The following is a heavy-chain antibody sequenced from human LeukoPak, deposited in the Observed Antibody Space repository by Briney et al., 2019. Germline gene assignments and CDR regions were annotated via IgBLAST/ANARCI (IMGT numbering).Heavy chain of an antibody. Sequence: SETLSLTCTVSGGSISSYYWSWIRQPPGKGLEWIGYIYYSGSTNYNPSLKSRVTISVDTSKNQFSLKLSSVTAADTAVYYCARTSSGGGDFDHWGQGTLVTVSS. D-gene: IGHD3-16*01. J-gene: IGHJ4*02. V-gene: IGHV4-59*01. CDR2: IYYSGST. CDR3: ARTSSGGGDFDH. CDR1: GGSISSYY.